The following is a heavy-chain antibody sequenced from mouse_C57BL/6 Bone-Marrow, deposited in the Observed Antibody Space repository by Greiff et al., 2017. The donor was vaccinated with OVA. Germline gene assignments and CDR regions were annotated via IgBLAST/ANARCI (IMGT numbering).Heavy chain of an antibody. V-gene: IGHV1-15*01. CDR3: TREKQYYFDY. CDR2: IDPETGGT. Sequence: QVQLQQSGAELVRPGASVTLSCKASGYTFTDYEMHWVKQTPVHGLEWIGAIDPETGGTAYNQKFKGKAILTADKSSSTAYMELRSLTSEDSAVYYCTREKQYYFDYWGQGTTLTVSS. CDR1: GYTFTDYE. J-gene: IGHJ2*01.